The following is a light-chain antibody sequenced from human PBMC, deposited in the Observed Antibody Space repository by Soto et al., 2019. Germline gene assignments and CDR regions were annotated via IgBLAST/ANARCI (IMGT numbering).Light chain of an antibody. V-gene: IGLV2-14*03. CDR3: SSYTTSNTRQIV. CDR1: SSDVGGYNY. Sequence: SVLTQPASASGSPGQSNTISCTGPSSDVGGYNYVSWYQHHPGKAAKLMIYDVSNRPSGVSNRFSGSKSGNTASLTISGLQPEDEADYYCSSYTTSNTRQIVFGTGTKVTVL. J-gene: IGLJ1*01. CDR2: DVS.